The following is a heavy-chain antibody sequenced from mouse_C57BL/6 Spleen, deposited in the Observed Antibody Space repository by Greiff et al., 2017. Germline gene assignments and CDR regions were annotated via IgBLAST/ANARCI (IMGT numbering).Heavy chain of an antibody. Sequence: VQLQQSGAELMKPGASVKLSCKATGYTFTGYWIEWVKQRPGHGLEWIGEIVPGSGSTNYNEKFKGKATFTADTSSNTAYMQLSSLTTEDSAIYYCARSSIATLVAPRYFDVWGTGTTVTVSS. CDR3: ARSSIATLVAPRYFDV. V-gene: IGHV1-9*01. CDR2: IVPGSGST. CDR1: GYTFTGYW. D-gene: IGHD1-1*01. J-gene: IGHJ1*03.